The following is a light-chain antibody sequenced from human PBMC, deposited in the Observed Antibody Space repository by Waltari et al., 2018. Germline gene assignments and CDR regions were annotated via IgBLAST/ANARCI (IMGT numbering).Light chain of an antibody. CDR1: QGIGTC. CDR2: ATS. Sequence: DIQMTQSPSSVSASVGDRVTITCRASQGIGTCLAWYQQKPGQAPKLLIYATSTLQSGVPSRFRGSGSGTDFTLTISSLQPEDFATYYCQQGNTFPLTFGGGTKVQIK. J-gene: IGKJ4*01. CDR3: QQGNTFPLT. V-gene: IGKV1-12*01.